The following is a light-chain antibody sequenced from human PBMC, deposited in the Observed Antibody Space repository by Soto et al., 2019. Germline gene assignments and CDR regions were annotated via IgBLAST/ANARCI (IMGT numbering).Light chain of an antibody. CDR1: QSVTSSY. V-gene: IGKV3-20*01. CDR2: GAS. CDR3: QQYHSSPRT. Sequence: EIVLTQSPGTLSLSPGERATLSCRASQSVTSSYLAWYQKKPGPPPRLLIYGASSRATGIPDRFSGSGSGSDFTLTISRLEPEDFAVYYCQQYHSSPRTFGQGTKVEIK. J-gene: IGKJ1*01.